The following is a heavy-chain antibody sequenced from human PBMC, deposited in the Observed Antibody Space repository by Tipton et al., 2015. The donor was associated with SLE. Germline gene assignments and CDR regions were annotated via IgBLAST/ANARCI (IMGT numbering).Heavy chain of an antibody. CDR2: MDPNSGGT. CDR1: GYNFNAYY. J-gene: IGHJ4*02. Sequence: QSGPEVKKSGASVKVSCKASGYNFNAYYIHWVRQAPGHGLEWMGQMDPNSGGTHYAQSFQGRVTMTGDTSVSTAYMELSGLRSDDTAVYFCARVGSGWSHFDYWGQGALVTVSS. V-gene: IGHV1-2*06. CDR3: ARVGSGWSHFDY. D-gene: IGHD6-19*01.